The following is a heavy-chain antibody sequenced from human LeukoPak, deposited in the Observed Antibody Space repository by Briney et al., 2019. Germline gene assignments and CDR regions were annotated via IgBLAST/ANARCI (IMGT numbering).Heavy chain of an antibody. Sequence: SETLSLTCTVSGGSISSGGYYWSWIRQHPGKGLEWIGYIYYSGSTYYNPSLKSRVTISVDTSKNQFSLKLSSVTAVDTAVYYCASGLYYDILTGPAFDIWGQGTMVTVSS. J-gene: IGHJ3*02. D-gene: IGHD3-9*01. CDR3: ASGLYYDILTGPAFDI. V-gene: IGHV4-31*03. CDR2: IYYSGST. CDR1: GGSISSGGYY.